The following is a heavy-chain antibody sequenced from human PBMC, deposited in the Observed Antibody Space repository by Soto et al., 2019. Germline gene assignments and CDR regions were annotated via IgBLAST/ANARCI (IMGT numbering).Heavy chain of an antibody. D-gene: IGHD6-19*01. Sequence: SETLSLTCSVSGGSIRRYHWSCIRQPPGKGLEWIGYTFYEGSTRYNPSLKSRVTISIDTSKDQFSLSLRSVTAADTAVYFCARELALAGTSDGVGVWGQGTTVTVS. CDR1: GGSIRRYH. J-gene: IGHJ6*02. V-gene: IGHV4-59*01. CDR3: ARELALAGTSDGVGV. CDR2: TFYEGST.